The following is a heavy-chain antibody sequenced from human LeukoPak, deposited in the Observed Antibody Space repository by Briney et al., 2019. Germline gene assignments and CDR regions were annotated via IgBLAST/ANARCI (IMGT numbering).Heavy chain of an antibody. CDR2: IYYSGST. CDR3: ARLPYYDFWSGSLNWFDP. D-gene: IGHD3-3*01. CDR1: GGSISSSSYY. J-gene: IGHJ5*02. V-gene: IGHV4-39*01. Sequence: SETLSLTCTVSGGSISSSSYYWGWIRQPPGKGLEWIGSIYYSGSTYYNPSLKSRVTISVDTSKNQFSLKLSSVPAADTAVYYCARLPYYDFWSGSLNWFDPWGQGTLVTVSS.